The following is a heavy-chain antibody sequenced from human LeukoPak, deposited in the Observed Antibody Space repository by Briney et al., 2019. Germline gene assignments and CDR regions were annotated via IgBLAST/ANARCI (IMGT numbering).Heavy chain of an antibody. CDR3: ARWVYGVGNDY. J-gene: IGHJ4*02. Sequence: GGSLRLPCAASGFTFSNYWMTWVRQAPGKGLEWVANIKEDGSDKYQVDTVKGRFTISRDNTKNSLFLHMNSLRAEDTAVYYCARWVYGVGNDYWGQGTLVTVSS. CDR1: GFTFSNYW. CDR2: IKEDGSDK. V-gene: IGHV3-7*01. D-gene: IGHD2-8*01.